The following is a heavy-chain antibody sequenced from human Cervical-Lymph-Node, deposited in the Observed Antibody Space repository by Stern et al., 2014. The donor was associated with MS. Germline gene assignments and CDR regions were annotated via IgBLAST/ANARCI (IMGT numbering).Heavy chain of an antibody. CDR2: ISSSGYYI. CDR3: ARTRLDIVVIPADVGYYYGIDV. CDR1: GFMFSTYS. J-gene: IGHJ6*02. Sequence: VQLVESGGGLAKPGGSLRLSCAGSGFMFSTYSMNWVRQAPGQGLEWVSSISSSGYYIYNADCMKGRFTISRDNAKNSLYLQMDGLRAEDTAVYYCARTRLDIVVIPADVGYYYGIDVWGQGTTVTVSS. D-gene: IGHD2-2*01. V-gene: IGHV3-21*01.